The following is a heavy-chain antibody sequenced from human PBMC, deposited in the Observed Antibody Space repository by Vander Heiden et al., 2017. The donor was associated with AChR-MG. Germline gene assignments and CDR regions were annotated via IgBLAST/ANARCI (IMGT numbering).Heavy chain of an antibody. CDR2: LYSGGST. D-gene: IGHD1-26*01. V-gene: IGHV3-66*01. CDR3: VRDGWEPHADHFYYNADV. J-gene: IGHJ6*02. CDR1: GLRVRNTY. Sequence: EVQLEESGGGLVQPGGSLRLSCAASGLRVRNTYMSWVRQAPGKGLEWVSVLYSGGSTYYADSVKGRFTISKDNSKNMLYLQMNGLRVDDTAVYYCVRDGWEPHADHFYYNADVWGQGTTVTVSS.